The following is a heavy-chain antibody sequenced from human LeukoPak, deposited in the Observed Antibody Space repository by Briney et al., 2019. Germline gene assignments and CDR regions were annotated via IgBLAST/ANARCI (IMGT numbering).Heavy chain of an antibody. D-gene: IGHD2-8*02. CDR3: ATTSTGDYYYYYYMDV. CDR1: GGSISSYY. Sequence: PSETLSLTCTVSGGSISSYYWSWIRQPPGTGLEWIGYIYYSGSTNYNPSLKSRVTISVDTSKNQFSLKLSSVTAADTAVYYCATTSTGDYYYYYYMDVWGKGTTVTVSS. CDR2: IYYSGST. V-gene: IGHV4-59*01. J-gene: IGHJ6*03.